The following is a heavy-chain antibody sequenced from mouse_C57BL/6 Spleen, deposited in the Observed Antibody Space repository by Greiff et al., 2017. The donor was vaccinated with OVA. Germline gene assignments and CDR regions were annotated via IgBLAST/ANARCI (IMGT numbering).Heavy chain of an antibody. D-gene: IGHD1-1*01. CDR1: GFTFSSYA. CDR2: ISDGGSYT. J-gene: IGHJ1*03. Sequence: EVQRVESGGGLVKPGGSLKLPCAASGFTFSSYAMSWVRQTPEKRLEWVATISDGGSYTYYPDNVKGRFTISRDNAKNNLYLQMSHLKSEDTAMYYCARVGDYYGSNWYFDVWGTGTTVTVSS. CDR3: ARVGDYYGSNWYFDV. V-gene: IGHV5-4*01.